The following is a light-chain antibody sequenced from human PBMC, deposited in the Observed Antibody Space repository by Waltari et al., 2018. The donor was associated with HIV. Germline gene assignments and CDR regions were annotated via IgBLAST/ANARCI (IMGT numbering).Light chain of an antibody. CDR2: DSS. J-gene: IGKJ1*01. CDR3: QKSDTPPWT. Sequence: DIKMTQSPSSLSASLGDRVTITCRASRSINTYLNWYQHKLGESPKILISDSSTLQSGAQPRFSGSGSGTDFTLTIASLQPEDRATYYCQKSDTPPWTFGQGTKVEI. V-gene: IGKV1-39*01. CDR1: RSINTY.